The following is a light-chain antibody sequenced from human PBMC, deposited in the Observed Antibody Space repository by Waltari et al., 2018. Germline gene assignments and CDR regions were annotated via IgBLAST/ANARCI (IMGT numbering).Light chain of an antibody. J-gene: IGKJ1*01. Sequence: EIVMSHSPATLPVSPGARATLSCRASQSVSSNLAWYQQKPGQAPRLLIYGASTRATGIPARFSGSGSGTEFTLTISSLQSEDFAVYYCQQYNNWPPWTFGQGTKVEIK. CDR2: GAS. V-gene: IGKV3-15*01. CDR3: QQYNNWPPWT. CDR1: QSVSSN.